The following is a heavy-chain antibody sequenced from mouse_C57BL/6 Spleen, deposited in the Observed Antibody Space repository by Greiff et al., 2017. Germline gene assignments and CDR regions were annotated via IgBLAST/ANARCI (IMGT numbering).Heavy chain of an antibody. CDR1: GFTFSNYW. D-gene: IGHD4-1*01. V-gene: IGHV6-3*01. Sequence: EVQLQQSGGGLVQPGGSMKLSCVASGFTFSNYWMNWVRQSPEKGLEWVAQIRLKSDNYATHYAESVKGRFTISRDDSKSSVYLQMNNLRAEDTGIYYCTALGRGFAYWGQGTLVTVSA. CDR3: TALGRGFAY. CDR2: IRLKSDNYAT. J-gene: IGHJ3*01.